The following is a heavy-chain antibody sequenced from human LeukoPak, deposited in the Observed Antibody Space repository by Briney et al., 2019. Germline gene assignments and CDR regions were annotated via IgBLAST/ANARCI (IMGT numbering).Heavy chain of an antibody. CDR1: GFTFSSYS. CDR3: ARVLRSKRDWLRFRHGFREYDYYYYMDV. D-gene: IGHD3-9*01. CDR2: ISSSSSYI. J-gene: IGHJ6*03. V-gene: IGHV3-21*01. Sequence: PGGSLRLSCAASGFTFSSYSMNWVRQAPGKGLEWVSSISSSSSYIYYAPSVTGRLTISRDNDKNSLYLQMNSLRAEDTAVYYCARVLRSKRDWLRFRHGFREYDYYYYMDVWGKGTTVTISS.